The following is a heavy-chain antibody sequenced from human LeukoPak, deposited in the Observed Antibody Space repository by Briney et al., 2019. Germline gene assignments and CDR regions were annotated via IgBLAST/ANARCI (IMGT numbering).Heavy chain of an antibody. D-gene: IGHD3-10*01. J-gene: IGHJ5*02. CDR1: GFTFSGYA. V-gene: IGHV3-23*01. Sequence: GSLRPSCAASGFTFSGYAMSWVRQAPGKGLQWVSTISRSGDNTYYADSVKGRFTISRDNSKNTLYVQMNSLRAEDTAIYYCAKAGANWFDPWGQGTLVTVSS. CDR2: ISRSGDNT. CDR3: AKAGANWFDP.